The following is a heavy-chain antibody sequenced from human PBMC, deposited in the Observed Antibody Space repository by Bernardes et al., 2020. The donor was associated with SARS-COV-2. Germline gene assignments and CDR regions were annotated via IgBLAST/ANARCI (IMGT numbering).Heavy chain of an antibody. CDR3: TRVVESRSGTFDV. V-gene: IGHV3-74*03. CDR2: IRNDGSRI. Sequence: GGSLRLSCEASGFTLSNYWMHWVRQAPGKGLVWVSRIRNDGSRITYADSVKGRFNISRDNAKNTVYLQMNNLRAEDTADYYCTRVVESRSGTFDVWGQGTMVTVSS. J-gene: IGHJ3*01. CDR1: GFTLSNYW. D-gene: IGHD1-26*01.